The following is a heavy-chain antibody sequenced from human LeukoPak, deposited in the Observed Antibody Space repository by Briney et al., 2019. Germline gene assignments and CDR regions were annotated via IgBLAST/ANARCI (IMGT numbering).Heavy chain of an antibody. D-gene: IGHD3-10*01. CDR1: GGSISSYY. Sequence: SETLSLTCTVSGGSISSYYWSWIRQPPGKRLEWIGYIFYRGSTNYNPSLKNRVAISEDTSKNQFSLNLSSVTAADTAVYYCARGGYYGSGSDDAFDIWGQGTMVTVSS. CDR2: IFYRGST. CDR3: ARGGYYGSGSDDAFDI. J-gene: IGHJ3*02. V-gene: IGHV4-59*01.